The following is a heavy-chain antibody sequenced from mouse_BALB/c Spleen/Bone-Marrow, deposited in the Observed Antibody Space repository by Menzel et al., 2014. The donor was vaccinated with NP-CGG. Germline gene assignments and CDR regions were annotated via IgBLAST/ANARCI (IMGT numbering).Heavy chain of an antibody. CDR1: GFSLTSYG. Sequence: VQLQQSGPGLVQPSQSLSITCTVSGFSLTSYGVHWVRQSPGKGLEWLGVIWSGGGTDYNAAFISRLSISKDNSKSQVFFKMNSLQANDTAIYYCARNLLLRRAMDYWGQGTSVTVSS. CDR3: ARNLLLRRAMDY. J-gene: IGHJ4*01. CDR2: IWSGGGT. V-gene: IGHV2-2*02. D-gene: IGHD1-1*01.